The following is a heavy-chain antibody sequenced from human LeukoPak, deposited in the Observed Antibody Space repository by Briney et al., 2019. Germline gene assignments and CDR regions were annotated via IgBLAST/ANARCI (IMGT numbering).Heavy chain of an antibody. D-gene: IGHD5-18*01. CDR3: ARSRGYSYGTTFLDY. Sequence: SETLSLTCTVSGGSISSSSYYWGWIRQPPGKGLEWIGSIYYSGSTYYNPSLKSRVTISVDTSKTQFSLKLSSVTAADTAVYYCARSRGYSYGTTFLDYWGQGTLVTVSS. V-gene: IGHV4-39*07. CDR1: GGSISSSSYY. CDR2: IYYSGST. J-gene: IGHJ4*02.